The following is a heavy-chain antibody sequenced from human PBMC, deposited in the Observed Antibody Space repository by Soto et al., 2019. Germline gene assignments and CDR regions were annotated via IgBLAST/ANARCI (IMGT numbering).Heavy chain of an antibody. J-gene: IGHJ6*02. CDR3: ARIPGLIPDPGIHYGMDV. Sequence: SVKDCCKASGGTFSSYAISCVRQAPGQGLEWMGGIIPIFGTANYAQKFQGRVTITADESTSTAYMELSSLTSEDTAVYYCARIPGLIPDPGIHYGMDVWGPVTMGTVSS. CDR2: IIPIFGTA. D-gene: IGHD3-16*01. CDR1: GGTFSSYA. V-gene: IGHV1-69*13.